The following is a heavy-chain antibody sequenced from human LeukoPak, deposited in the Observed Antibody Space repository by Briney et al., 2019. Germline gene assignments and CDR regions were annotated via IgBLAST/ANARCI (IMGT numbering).Heavy chain of an antibody. J-gene: IGHJ4*02. CDR2: INPNSGGT. V-gene: IGHV1-2*02. CDR3: ASTYYDSSGTHKPFDY. D-gene: IGHD3-22*01. Sequence: ASVKVSCKASGYTFTGYYMHWVRQAPGQGLEWMGWINPNSGGTNYAQKFQGRVTMTRDTSTSTVYMELSSLRSEDTAVYYCASTYYDSSGTHKPFDYWGQGTLVTVSS. CDR1: GYTFTGYY.